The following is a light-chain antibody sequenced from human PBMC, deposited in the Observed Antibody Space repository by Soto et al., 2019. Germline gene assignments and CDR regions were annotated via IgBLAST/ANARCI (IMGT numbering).Light chain of an antibody. CDR1: SSNIGSGYD. CDR3: QSYDSSLSGSVV. CDR2: GNT. Sequence: QAVVTQPPSVSGAPGQRVIISCTGSSSNIGSGYDVHWYQQLPGRAPKLLISGNTNRPSGVPDRFSGSKSGTSASLAITGLQAEDEADYYCQSYDSSLSGSVVFGGGTKVTVL. V-gene: IGLV1-40*01. J-gene: IGLJ2*01.